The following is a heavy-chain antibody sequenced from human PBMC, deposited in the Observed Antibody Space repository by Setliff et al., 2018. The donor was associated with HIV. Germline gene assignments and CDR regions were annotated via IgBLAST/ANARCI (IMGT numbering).Heavy chain of an antibody. D-gene: IGHD3-22*01. J-gene: IGHJ1*01. CDR1: GYSISSGYY. Sequence: SETLSLTCAVSGYSISSGYYWGWIRQPPGKGLEWVGSIYHSGTTYYNPSLKSRVTISVDTSKNQFSLKLSSVTAADTAVYYCARHDSGGFWRRGGYFQHWGQGTLVTVSS. CDR2: IYHSGTT. CDR3: ARHDSGGFWRRGGYFQH. V-gene: IGHV4-38-2*01.